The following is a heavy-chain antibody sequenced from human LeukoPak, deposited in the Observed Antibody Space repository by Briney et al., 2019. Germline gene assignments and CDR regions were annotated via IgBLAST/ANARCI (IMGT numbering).Heavy chain of an antibody. Sequence: GGSLRLSCAASGFTFSSYSMNWVRQAPGKGLEWVSSISSSSSYIYYADSVKGRFTISRDNAKNSLYLQMNSLRAEDTAVYYCARVWSRDCYDSSGLRPYYFDYWGQGTLVTVSS. CDR1: GFTFSSYS. CDR2: ISSSSSYI. D-gene: IGHD3-22*01. J-gene: IGHJ4*02. V-gene: IGHV3-21*01. CDR3: ARVWSRDCYDSSGLRPYYFDY.